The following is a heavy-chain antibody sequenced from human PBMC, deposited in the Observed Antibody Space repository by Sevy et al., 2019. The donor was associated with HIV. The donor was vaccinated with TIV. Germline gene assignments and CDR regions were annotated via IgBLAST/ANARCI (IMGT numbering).Heavy chain of an antibody. J-gene: IGHJ6*01. CDR1: GFTFSSYA. D-gene: IGHD2-2*01. CDR2: ISYDGSNK. V-gene: IGHV3-30-3*01. Sequence: GGSLRLSCAASGFTFSSYAMHWVRQAPGKGLEWVAVISYDGSNKYYADSVKGRFTIASDNSNYTLYLQMNSLRAEDTDVYYCAREIRVVVPAAIEWPTYYYFYGMDVWGQGTTVTVSS. CDR3: AREIRVVVPAAIEWPTYYYFYGMDV.